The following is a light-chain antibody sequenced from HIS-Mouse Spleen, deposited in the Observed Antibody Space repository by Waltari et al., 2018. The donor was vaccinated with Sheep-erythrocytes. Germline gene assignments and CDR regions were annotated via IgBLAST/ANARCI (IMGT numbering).Light chain of an antibody. V-gene: IGLV2-23*01. CDR2: EGS. CDR1: SIDGGSYNL. Sequence: QSALTQPASVSGSPGQSLTIPCTGTSIDGGSYNLVSWYQQHPGKAPKLMIYEGSKRPSGVSNRFSGSKSGNTASLTISGLQAEDEADYYCCSYAGSSTPWVFGGGTKLTVL. J-gene: IGLJ3*02. CDR3: CSYAGSSTPWV.